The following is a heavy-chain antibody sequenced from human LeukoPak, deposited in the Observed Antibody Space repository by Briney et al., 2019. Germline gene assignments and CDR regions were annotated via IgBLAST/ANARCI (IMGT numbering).Heavy chain of an antibody. CDR1: GGSISSSSYY. D-gene: IGHD2-15*01. V-gene: IGHV4-39*07. CDR3: ARDPHQYCSGGSCYSR. J-gene: IGHJ4*02. CDR2: IYYSGST. Sequence: SGTLSLTCTVSGGSISSSSYYWGWIRQPPGKGLEWIGSIYYSGSTYYNPSLKSRVTISVDTSKNQFSLKLSSVTAADTAVYYCARDPHQYCSGGSCYSRWGQGTLVTVSS.